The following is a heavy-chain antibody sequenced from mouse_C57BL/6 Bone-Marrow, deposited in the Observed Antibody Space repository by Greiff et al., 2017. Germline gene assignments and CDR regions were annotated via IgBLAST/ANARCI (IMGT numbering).Heavy chain of an antibody. CDR1: GYTFTSYW. D-gene: IGHD2-4*01. J-gene: IGHJ3*01. CDR2: IHPNSGST. Sequence: QVQLQQPGAELVKPGASVKLSCKASGYTFTSYWMHWVKQRPGQGLEWIGMIHPNSGSTNYNEKFKSKATLTVDKSSSTAYMQLSSLTSEDSAVDYCARSGGLRAWFAYWGQGTLVTVSA. CDR3: ARSGGLRAWFAY. V-gene: IGHV1-64*01.